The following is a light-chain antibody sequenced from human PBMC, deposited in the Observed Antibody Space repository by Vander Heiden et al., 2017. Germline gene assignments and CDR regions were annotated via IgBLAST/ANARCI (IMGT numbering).Light chain of an antibody. Sequence: EIVLTQFPGTLSLSPGERATLSCRASQSVSSNYLAWYQQNPGQAPRLVIYGTSTRATGIPDRFSGSGSETDFTLTISRLEPEDFAVYYCQQYGSSPKYTFGQGTKLEIK. CDR3: QQYGSSPKYT. V-gene: IGKV3-20*01. CDR1: QSVSSNY. CDR2: GTS. J-gene: IGKJ2*01.